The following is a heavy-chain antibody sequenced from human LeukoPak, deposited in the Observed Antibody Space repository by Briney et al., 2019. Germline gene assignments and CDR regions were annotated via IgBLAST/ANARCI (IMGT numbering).Heavy chain of an antibody. CDR3: ARIAAAGTGDY. CDR2: ISYDGSNK. D-gene: IGHD6-13*01. J-gene: IGHJ4*02. CDR1: GFTFSSYA. Sequence: PGRSLRLSCAASGFTFSSYAMHWVRQAPGKGLEWVAVISYDGSNKYYADSVKGRFTISRDNSKNTLYLRMNSLRAEDTAVYYCARIAAAGTGDYWGQGTLVTVSS. V-gene: IGHV3-30-3*01.